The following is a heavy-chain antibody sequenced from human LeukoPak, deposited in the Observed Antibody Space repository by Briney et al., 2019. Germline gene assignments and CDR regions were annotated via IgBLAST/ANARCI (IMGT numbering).Heavy chain of an antibody. CDR1: GFTVSSNY. CDR2: IYSGGST. D-gene: IGHD4-23*01. V-gene: IGHV3-53*01. CDR3: ARRAGGYSHPYDY. Sequence: GGSLRLSCAASGFTVSSNYMSWVRQAPGKGLEWVSVIYSGGSTYYADSVKGRFTISRDNSKNPLYLQMNSLRAEDTAVYYCARRAGGYSHPYDYWGQGILATVSS. J-gene: IGHJ4*02.